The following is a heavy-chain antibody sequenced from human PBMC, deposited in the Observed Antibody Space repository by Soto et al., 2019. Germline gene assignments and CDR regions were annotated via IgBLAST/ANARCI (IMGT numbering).Heavy chain of an antibody. V-gene: IGHV1-2*02. CDR1: GYTFTGYY. Sequence: ASVKVSCKASGYTFTGYYMHWVRQAPGQGLEWMGWINPNSGGTNYAQKFQGRVTMTRDTSISTAYMELSRLRSDDTAVYYCARDPIVVVPAAKYNWFDPWGQGTLVTVSS. CDR2: INPNSGGT. D-gene: IGHD2-2*01. J-gene: IGHJ5*02. CDR3: ARDPIVVVPAAKYNWFDP.